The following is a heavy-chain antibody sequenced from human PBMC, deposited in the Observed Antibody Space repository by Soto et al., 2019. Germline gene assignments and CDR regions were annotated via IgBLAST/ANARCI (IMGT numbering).Heavy chain of an antibody. D-gene: IGHD3-10*01. J-gene: IGHJ6*02. V-gene: IGHV1-46*01. Sequence: ASVKVACKASGYTFFKYFIHWVRQAPGQGLEWIGIINPSRGSVTYGPIFQVSVSLTTDIPTSTVYMELSSLRSEDTAIYYCATTFIGNIIDLSDQGTSVTFSS. CDR3: ATTFIGNIIDL. CDR1: GYTFFKYF. CDR2: INPSRGSV.